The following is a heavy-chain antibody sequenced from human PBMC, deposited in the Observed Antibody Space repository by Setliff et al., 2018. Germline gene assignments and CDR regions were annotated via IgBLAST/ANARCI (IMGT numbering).Heavy chain of an antibody. D-gene: IGHD3-22*01. CDR1: GGTFSSYA. V-gene: IGHV1-69*10. CDR2: IIPILGIA. J-gene: IGHJ3*02. CDR3: ARPYDSSGYYSAPGSIAHDAFDI. Sequence: SVKVSCKASGGTFSSYAISWLRQAPGQGLEWMGGIIPILGIANYAQKFQGRVTITTDESTSTAYMELSSLRSEDTAVYYCARPYDSSGYYSAPGSIAHDAFDIWGQGTMVTVSS.